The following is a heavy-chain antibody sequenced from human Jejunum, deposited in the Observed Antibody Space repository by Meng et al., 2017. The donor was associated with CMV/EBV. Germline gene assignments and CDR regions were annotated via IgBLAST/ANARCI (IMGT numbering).Heavy chain of an antibody. Sequence: QIPLKESGPTLVKPTQTLTLTCTFSGFSLSTSGVGVGWIRQPPGKALEWLALIYCDDDKRYSPSLKNRLTITKDTSKNQVVLTLTNIDPVDTATYYCAHRHRLRDFDYWGQGTLVTVSS. CDR2: IYCDDDK. V-gene: IGHV2-5*02. J-gene: IGHJ4*02. CDR1: GFSLSTSGVG. CDR3: AHRHRLRDFDY. D-gene: IGHD4-17*01.